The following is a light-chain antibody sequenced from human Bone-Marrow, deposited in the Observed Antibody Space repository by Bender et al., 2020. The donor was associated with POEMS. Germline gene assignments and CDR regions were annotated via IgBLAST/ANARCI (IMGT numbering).Light chain of an antibody. CDR3: SSYRSTSTPVV. CDR2: EVT. Sequence: QSVLTQPPSASGSLGQSVTISCTGSSSDVGGYNYVSWYQQHPGKAPKVMIYEVTKRPSGVPDRFSGSKSGNTASLTVSGLQAEDEADYYCSSYRSTSTPVVFGGGTRLTVL. V-gene: IGLV2-8*01. J-gene: IGLJ2*01. CDR1: SSDVGGYNY.